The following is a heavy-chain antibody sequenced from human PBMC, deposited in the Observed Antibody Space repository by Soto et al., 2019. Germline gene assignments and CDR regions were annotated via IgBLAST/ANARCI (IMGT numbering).Heavy chain of an antibody. V-gene: IGHV4-39*01. CDR2: IYYSGST. D-gene: IGHD6-19*01. CDR3: AVAGSGWYEGYYYMDV. CDR1: GGSISSSSYY. Sequence: SETLSLTCTVSGGSISSSSYYWGWIRQPPGKGLEWIGSIYYSGSTYYNPSLKSRVTISVDTSKNQFSLKLSSVTTADTAVYYGAVAGSGWYEGYYYMDVWGKGTTVTVSS. J-gene: IGHJ6*03.